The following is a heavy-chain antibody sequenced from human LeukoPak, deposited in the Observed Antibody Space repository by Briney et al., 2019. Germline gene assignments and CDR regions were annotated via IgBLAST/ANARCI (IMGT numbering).Heavy chain of an antibody. CDR3: ARSGPPWGMDL. D-gene: IGHD7-27*01. V-gene: IGHV3-7*01. CDR2: IKEDGTEI. CDR1: GFPLSTHW. J-gene: IGHJ6*01. Sequence: GGSLRLSCAASGFPLSTHWMNWAGQAPGKGLDWVDNIKEDGTEIYYVDSVEGRFTVSRDNADNSLHLQMNSLRLEDTALYYCARSGPPWGMDLWGQGTPVTASS.